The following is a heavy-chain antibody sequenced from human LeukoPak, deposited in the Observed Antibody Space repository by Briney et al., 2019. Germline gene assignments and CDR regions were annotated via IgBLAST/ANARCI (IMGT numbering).Heavy chain of an antibody. D-gene: IGHD1-26*01. V-gene: IGHV1-2*02. CDR2: INPNSGGT. J-gene: IGHJ6*03. Sequence: ASVNVSCKASGYTFTGYYMHWVRPAPGQGLEWMGWINPNSGGTNYAQKLQGRVTMTTDTSTSTAYMELRSLRSDDTAVYYCARSGPYSGVYYYYMDVWGKGTTVTVSS. CDR1: GYTFTGYY. CDR3: ARSGPYSGVYYYYMDV.